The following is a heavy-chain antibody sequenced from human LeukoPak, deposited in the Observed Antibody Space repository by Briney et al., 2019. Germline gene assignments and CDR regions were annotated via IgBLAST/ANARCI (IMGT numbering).Heavy chain of an antibody. CDR3: ARTYRYGSFPVYHFYMDV. D-gene: IGHD5-18*01. CDR1: AGSISGFF. Sequence: SDTLSLTCTVSAGSISGFFWSWIRQPPGKGLEWIGYISYSGSTNYNPSLKSRVTISADTSKNQVSLKLSSVTAADTAVYYCARTYRYGSFPVYHFYMDVWGTGTTVTVSS. V-gene: IGHV4-59*07. J-gene: IGHJ6*03. CDR2: ISYSGST.